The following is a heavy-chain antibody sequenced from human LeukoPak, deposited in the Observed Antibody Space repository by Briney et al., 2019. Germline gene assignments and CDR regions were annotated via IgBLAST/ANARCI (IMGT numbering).Heavy chain of an antibody. CDR1: GFTVSSNY. CDR2: IYSGGST. V-gene: IGHV3-66*01. CDR3: ARTSQLLLFDY. D-gene: IGHD3-22*01. J-gene: IGHJ4*02. Sequence: GGSLRLSCAASGFTVSSNYMSSVRQAPGKGLEWVSVIYSGGSTYYADSVKGRFTISRDNSKNTLYLQMNSLRAEDTAVYYCARTSQLLLFDYWGQGTLVTVSS.